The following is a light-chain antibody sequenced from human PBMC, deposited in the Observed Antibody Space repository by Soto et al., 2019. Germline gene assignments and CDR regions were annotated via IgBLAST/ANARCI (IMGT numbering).Light chain of an antibody. CDR1: QNIGNY. J-gene: IGKJ2*01. Sequence: DIQMTQAPSFLSASVGDRVTIACRASQNIGNYLNWYQQKLGKAPKFMIDAASNLQGGVTSRFSVSGSGTNFTLTISSLRPEDFATYYCQQSYSTLPYSFGQGTKLE. V-gene: IGKV1-39*01. CDR3: QQSYSTLPYS. CDR2: AAS.